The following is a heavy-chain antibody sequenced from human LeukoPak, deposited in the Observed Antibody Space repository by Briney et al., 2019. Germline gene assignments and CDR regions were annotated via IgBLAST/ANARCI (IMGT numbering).Heavy chain of an antibody. CDR3: ARDRGRGYSGYDYADYFDY. CDR2: IIPILGIA. V-gene: IGHV1-69*04. Sequence: ASVKVSCKASGGTFSSYAISWVRQAPGQGLEWMGRIIPILGIANYAQKFQGRVTITADKSTSTAYMELSSLRSEDTAVYYCARDRGRGYSGYDYADYFDYWGQGTLVTVSS. CDR1: GGTFSSYA. J-gene: IGHJ4*02. D-gene: IGHD5-12*01.